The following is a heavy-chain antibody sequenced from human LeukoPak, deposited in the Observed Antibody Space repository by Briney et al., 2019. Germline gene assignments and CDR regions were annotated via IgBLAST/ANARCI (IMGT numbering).Heavy chain of an antibody. D-gene: IGHD3-3*01. CDR3: ARDLGVVITPWSDP. Sequence: GGSLRLSCAASGFTFSSYSMNWVRQAPGKGLEWVSSISSSSSYIYYADSVKGRFTISRDNAKNSLYLQMNSLRAEDTAVYYCARDLGVVITPWSDPWGQGTLVTVSS. V-gene: IGHV3-21*01. CDR1: GFTFSSYS. J-gene: IGHJ5*02. CDR2: ISSSSSYI.